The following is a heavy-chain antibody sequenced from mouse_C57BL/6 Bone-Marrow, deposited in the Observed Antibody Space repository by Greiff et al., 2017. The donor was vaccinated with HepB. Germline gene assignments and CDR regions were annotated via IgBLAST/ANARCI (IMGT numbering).Heavy chain of an antibody. CDR1: GFTFSNYW. D-gene: IGHD1-1*01. V-gene: IGHV6-3*01. CDR2: IRLKSDNYAT. CDR3: TSSWVDY. J-gene: IGHJ2*01. Sequence: DVMLVESGGGLVQPGGSMKLSCVASGFTFSNYWMNWVRQSPEKGLEWVAQIRLKSDNYATHYAESVKGRFTISRDESKSSVYLQMNNLRAEDTGIYYCTSSWVDYWGQGTTLTVSS.